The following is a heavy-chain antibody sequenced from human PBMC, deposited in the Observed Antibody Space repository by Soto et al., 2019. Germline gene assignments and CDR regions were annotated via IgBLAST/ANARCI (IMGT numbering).Heavy chain of an antibody. CDR1: GGSISSYY. CDR3: ARGEAYDSSGYYYLDY. V-gene: IGHV4-59*01. D-gene: IGHD3-22*01. Sequence: SETLCLTCTVSGGSISSYYWSGIRQPPGKGLEWIGYIYYSGSTNYNPSLKSRVTISVDTSKNQFSLKLSSVTAADTAVYYCARGEAYDSSGYYYLDYWGQGTLVTVS. J-gene: IGHJ4*02. CDR2: IYYSGST.